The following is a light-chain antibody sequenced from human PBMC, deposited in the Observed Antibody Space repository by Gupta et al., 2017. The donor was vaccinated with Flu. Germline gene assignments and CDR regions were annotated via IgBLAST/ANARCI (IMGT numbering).Light chain of an antibody. Sequence: STTSSCTGTSSDMGSCNYVAWYQQHPVQAPKLLIYGVTNRPSGVADRFSASKSGDTASLTISGLQAEDEADYYCSSCISSTTLVFGGGTKLTVL. CDR3: SSCISSTTLV. V-gene: IGLV2-14*01. CDR2: GVT. CDR1: SSDMGSCNY. J-gene: IGLJ2*01.